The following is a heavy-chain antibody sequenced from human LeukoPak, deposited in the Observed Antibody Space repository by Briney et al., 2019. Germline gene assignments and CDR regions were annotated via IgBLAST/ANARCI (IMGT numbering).Heavy chain of an antibody. CDR1: GGSISSYY. Sequence: PSETLSLTCTVSGGSISSYYWSWIRQPPGKGLEWIGYIHYSGSTNYNPSLKSRVTISVDTSKNQFSLKLSSVTAADTAVYYCARAPDYYGSGPMDVWGQGTTVTVSS. J-gene: IGHJ6*02. CDR2: IHYSGST. D-gene: IGHD3-10*01. V-gene: IGHV4-59*01. CDR3: ARAPDYYGSGPMDV.